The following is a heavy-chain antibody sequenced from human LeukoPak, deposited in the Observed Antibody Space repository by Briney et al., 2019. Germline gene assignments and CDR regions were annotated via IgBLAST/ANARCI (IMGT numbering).Heavy chain of an antibody. CDR3: ARDVGVIAAPHFDY. J-gene: IGHJ4*02. CDR2: TYYRSKWYN. Sequence: SQTLSLTCAISGDSVSSNSAAWNWIWQSPSRGLEWLGRTYYRSKWYNDYAVSVKRPITINPDTSNNQFSLQLNSVTPGDTAVYYCARDVGVIAAPHFDYWGQGTLVTVSS. CDR1: GDSVSSNSAA. V-gene: IGHV6-1*01. D-gene: IGHD6-13*01.